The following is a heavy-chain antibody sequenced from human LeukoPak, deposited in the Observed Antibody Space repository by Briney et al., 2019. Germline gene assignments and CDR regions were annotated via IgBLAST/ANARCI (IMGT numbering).Heavy chain of an antibody. J-gene: IGHJ4*02. CDR2: ISGSGGST. Sequence: GGSLRLSCAASGSTFSSYAMSWVRQAPGKGLEWVSAISGSGGSTYYADSVKGRFTISRDNSKNTLYLQMNSLRAEDTAVYYCAKVEDIVVVVAATIDYWGQGTLVTVSS. CDR3: AKVEDIVVVVAATIDY. CDR1: GSTFSSYA. D-gene: IGHD2-15*01. V-gene: IGHV3-23*01.